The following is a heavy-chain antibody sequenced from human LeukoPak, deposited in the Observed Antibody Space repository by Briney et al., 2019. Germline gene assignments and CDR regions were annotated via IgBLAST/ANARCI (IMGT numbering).Heavy chain of an antibody. Sequence: GASVKVSRKASGGTFCSHAISWVRQAPGQGLQWMGRIIPILGIANYAQKFQGRVTITADKSTSTAYMELSSLRSEDTAVYYCARTEIYGSGSYYPDYWGQGTLVTVSS. D-gene: IGHD3-10*01. CDR3: ARTEIYGSGSYYPDY. V-gene: IGHV1-69*04. CDR2: IIPILGIA. J-gene: IGHJ4*02. CDR1: GGTFCSHA.